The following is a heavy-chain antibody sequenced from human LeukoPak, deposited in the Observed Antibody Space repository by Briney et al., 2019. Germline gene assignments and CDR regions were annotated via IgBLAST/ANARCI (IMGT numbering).Heavy chain of an antibody. CDR1: GGSISSHY. V-gene: IGHV4-59*11. CDR3: ARGVGACSSTSCYTDLLWFDP. CDR2: IYYSGST. Sequence: SETLSLTCTVSGGSISSHYWSWIRQPPGKGLEWIGYIYYSGSTNYNPSLKSRVTISVDTSKNQFSLKLSSVTAADTAVYYCARGVGACSSTSCYTDLLWFDPWGQGTLVTVSS. J-gene: IGHJ5*02. D-gene: IGHD2-2*02.